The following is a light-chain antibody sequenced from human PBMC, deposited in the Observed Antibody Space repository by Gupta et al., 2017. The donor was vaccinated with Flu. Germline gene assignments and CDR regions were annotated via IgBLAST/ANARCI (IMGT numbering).Light chain of an antibody. CDR1: QSVYSDY. J-gene: IGKJ1*01. CDR2: AAS. Sequence: TPSLSPGERATLSCRAGQSVYSDYVAWYQQKPGQAPRLLIYAASIRATGIPDRFSGSGSGAYFTLTISRLEPEDFAVYYCQQDGSSPVTFGQGTKVEIK. CDR3: QQDGSSPVT. V-gene: IGKV3-20*01.